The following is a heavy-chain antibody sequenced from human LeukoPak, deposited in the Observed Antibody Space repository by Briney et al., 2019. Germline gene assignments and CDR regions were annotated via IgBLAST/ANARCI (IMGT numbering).Heavy chain of an antibody. Sequence: SETLSLTCAVYGGSFSGYYWSWLRQPPGKGLEWIGEINHSGSTNYNPSLRRRVTISVDTSKNQFSLKLSSVTAADTAVYYCARDERDSSGYYLGYWGQGTLVTVSS. J-gene: IGHJ4*02. D-gene: IGHD3-22*01. CDR3: ARDERDSSGYYLGY. CDR1: GGSFSGYY. CDR2: INHSGST. V-gene: IGHV4-34*01.